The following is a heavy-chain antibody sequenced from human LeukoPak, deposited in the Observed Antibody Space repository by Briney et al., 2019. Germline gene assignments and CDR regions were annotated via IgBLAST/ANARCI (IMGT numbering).Heavy chain of an antibody. V-gene: IGHV3-23*01. CDR3: ARVIRAAPGKGYFDY. CDR1: GFIFSTYA. CDR2: ISGSGGST. J-gene: IGHJ4*02. Sequence: GGSLRLSCAPSGFIFSTYALSWVRQAPGKGLEWASSISGSGGSTYHADSVKGRFTISRDSSKNTLYLQMNSLRAEDTAIYYCARVIRAAPGKGYFDYWGQGTLVTVSS. D-gene: IGHD6-13*01.